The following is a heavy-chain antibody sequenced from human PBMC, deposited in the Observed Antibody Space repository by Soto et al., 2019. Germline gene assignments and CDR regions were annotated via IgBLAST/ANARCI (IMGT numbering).Heavy chain of an antibody. J-gene: IGHJ4*02. CDR3: MLGSGWQDFDY. D-gene: IGHD3-22*01. CDR2: IYYSGST. CDR1: GGSITSSSDY. V-gene: IGHV4-39*01. Sequence: SETLSLTCTVSGGSITSSSDYWGWIRQPPGKGLEWIGNIYYSGSTYYNPSLKSRVTISVDTSKNQFSLKLSSVTAADTAVYYCMLGSGWQDFDYWGQGTLVTVSS.